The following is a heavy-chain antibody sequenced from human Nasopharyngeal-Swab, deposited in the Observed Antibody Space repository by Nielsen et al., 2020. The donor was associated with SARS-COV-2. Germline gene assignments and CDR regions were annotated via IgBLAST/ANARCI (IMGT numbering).Heavy chain of an antibody. CDR3: AGASHRVGSYYDFWSGYYRDYYYYGMDV. D-gene: IGHD3-3*01. CDR1: GYTFTSYG. CDR2: ISAYNGNA. J-gene: IGHJ6*02. V-gene: IGHV1-18*01. Sequence: ASVKVSCKASGYTFTSYGISWVRQAPGKGLEWMGWISAYNGNANYAQKLQGRVTMTTDTSTSTAYMELRSLRSDDTAVYYCAGASHRVGSYYDFWSGYYRDYYYYGMDVWGQGTTVTVSS.